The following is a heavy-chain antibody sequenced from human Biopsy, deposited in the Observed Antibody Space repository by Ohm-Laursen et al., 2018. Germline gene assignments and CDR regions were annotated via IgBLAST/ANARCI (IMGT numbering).Heavy chain of an antibody. CDR1: GYSFTSYY. CDR2: NIPILGTG. V-gene: IGHV1-69*06. CDR3: ATKLTGYFHH. D-gene: IGHD3-9*01. Sequence: SVKVSCKASGYSFTSYYMHWVRQAPGRGLEWLGGNIPILGTGNYAQKFQDRVTVAADTSTSTATMELRSLRSDDTAVYYCATKLTGYFHHWGQGTLVIVSS. J-gene: IGHJ1*01.